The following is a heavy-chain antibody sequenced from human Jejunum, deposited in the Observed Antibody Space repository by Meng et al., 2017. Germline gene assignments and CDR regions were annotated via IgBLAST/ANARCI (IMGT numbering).Heavy chain of an antibody. Sequence: QVQLKESGPGLAKPSQTLSLTCSVSAESISSGGSYWTWVRRHPGKGLEWIGYIFYSGSSSYNPSLKSRITIAVDTFKNQFSLTLRSVTAADTAVYYCARDGQQLGRYWLDPWGQGTLVTVSS. D-gene: IGHD1-1*01. J-gene: IGHJ5*02. CDR1: AESISSGGSY. CDR3: ARDGQQLGRYWLDP. V-gene: IGHV4-31*03. CDR2: IFYSGSS.